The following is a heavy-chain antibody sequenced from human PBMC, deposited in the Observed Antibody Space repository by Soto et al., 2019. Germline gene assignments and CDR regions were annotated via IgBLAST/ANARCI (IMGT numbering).Heavy chain of an antibody. CDR2: ISDGAGST. CDR3: ARAPPNCGGDCYHLDY. J-gene: IGHJ4*02. D-gene: IGHD2-21*02. Sequence: PGGSLRLSCAASGFTFDDYAMHCVRQAPGKGLEWVSSISDGAGSTNYADSVRGRFTISRDNAKNSLYLQMNSLRAEDTAVYYCARAPPNCGGDCYHLDYWGQGTLVTVSS. V-gene: IGHV3-20*04. CDR1: GFTFDDYA.